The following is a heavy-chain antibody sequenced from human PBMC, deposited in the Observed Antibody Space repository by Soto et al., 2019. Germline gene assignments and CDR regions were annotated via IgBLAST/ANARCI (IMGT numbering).Heavy chain of an antibody. Sequence: GGSLRLSCAASGFTVSSNYMSWVRQAPGKGLEWVSVIYSGGSTYYADSVKGRFTISRDNSKNTLYLQMNSLRAEDTAVYYCARAVVVPAAYYYYYYMDVWGKGTTVTVSS. V-gene: IGHV3-66*01. J-gene: IGHJ6*03. CDR1: GFTVSSNY. CDR2: IYSGGST. D-gene: IGHD2-2*01. CDR3: ARAVVVPAAYYYYYYMDV.